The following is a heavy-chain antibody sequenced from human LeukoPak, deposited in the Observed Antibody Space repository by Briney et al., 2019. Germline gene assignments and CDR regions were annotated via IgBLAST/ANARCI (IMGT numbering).Heavy chain of an antibody. V-gene: IGHV3-23*01. CDR2: VTGCGSVTSST. Sequence: RTGGSLRLSCAASGFTFSSFAMSWARQAPGGGLEWVSSVTGCGSVTSSTYYADSVKGRFTISRDNSKNTLYLQMNSLRAEDTALYYRAKEGTYNNFWSGYFHWGQGALVTVSS. CDR3: AKEGTYNNFWSGYFH. CDR1: GFTFSSFA. J-gene: IGHJ4*02. D-gene: IGHD3-3*01.